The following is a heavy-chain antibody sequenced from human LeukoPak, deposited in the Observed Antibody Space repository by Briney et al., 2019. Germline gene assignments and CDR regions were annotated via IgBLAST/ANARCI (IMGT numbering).Heavy chain of an antibody. D-gene: IGHD5-12*01. CDR3: ARVAAGATIHNYYYSYMDV. CDR1: EFAFSTYS. J-gene: IGHJ6*03. CDR2: ITSTSTYI. Sequence: GGSLRLSCAASEFAFSTYSMSWFRQPPGKGLNWFSSITSTSTYIHYADSVRGRFTISRDNAENSLYLQVNGLRAEDTAVYYCARVAAGATIHNYYYSYMDVWGKGTTVTVSS. V-gene: IGHV3-21*01.